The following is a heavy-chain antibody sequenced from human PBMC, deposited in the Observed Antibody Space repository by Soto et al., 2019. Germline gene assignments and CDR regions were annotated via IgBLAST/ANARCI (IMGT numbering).Heavy chain of an antibody. CDR3: AKDLGGSSGVDY. V-gene: IGHV3-30*18. J-gene: IGHJ4*01. CDR2: ISYDGSNK. D-gene: IGHD6-19*01. Sequence: WGSLRLSCAASGFTFSSYGMHWDRLAPGKGLEWVAVISYDGSNKYYADSVKGRFTTSRDNSKNTLYLQMNSLRAEDTAVYYCAKDLGGSSGVDYWGHGTLATVSS. CDR1: GFTFSSYG.